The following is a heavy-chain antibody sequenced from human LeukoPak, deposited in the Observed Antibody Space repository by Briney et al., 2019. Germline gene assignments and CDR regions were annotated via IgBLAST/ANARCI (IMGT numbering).Heavy chain of an antibody. CDR1: GVSLSSDY. CDR3: ARDLQGFGSGSYNWFDP. J-gene: IGHJ5*02. CDR2: IYTSGST. Sequence: PSETLSLTCTVSGVSLSSDYWRWIWQPAGKGLEWIVRIYTSGSTNYNPSLKSRVTMSVDASTNQFSLKRSSVTAADTAVYYCARDLQGFGSGSYNWFDPWGQGTLVTVSS. V-gene: IGHV4-4*07. D-gene: IGHD3-10*01.